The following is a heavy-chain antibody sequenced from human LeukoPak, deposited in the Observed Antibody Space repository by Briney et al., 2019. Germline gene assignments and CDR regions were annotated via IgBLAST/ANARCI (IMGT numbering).Heavy chain of an antibody. J-gene: IGHJ4*02. D-gene: IGHD3-22*01. Sequence: SVKVSCKASGGTFSSYAISWVRQAPGQGLEWMGRIIPIFGIANYAQKFQGRVTITADKSTSTAYMELSSLRSEDTAVYYSARDWKDDSSGYYDYWGQGTLVTVSS. CDR1: GGTFSSYA. V-gene: IGHV1-69*04. CDR3: ARDWKDDSSGYYDY. CDR2: IIPIFGIA.